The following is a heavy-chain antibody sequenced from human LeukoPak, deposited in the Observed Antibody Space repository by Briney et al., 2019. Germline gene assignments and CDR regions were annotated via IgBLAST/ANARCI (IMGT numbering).Heavy chain of an antibody. J-gene: IGHJ4*02. CDR1: GFTFSSYA. Sequence: GRSLRLSCAASGFTFSSYAMHWVRQAPGKGLEWVAVISYDGSNKYYADSVKGRFTISRDNSKNTLYLRMNSLRAEDTAVYYCARGSRTYYYDSSGYYGFDYWGQGTLVTVSS. CDR3: ARGSRTYYYDSSGYYGFDY. CDR2: ISYDGSNK. V-gene: IGHV3-30-3*01. D-gene: IGHD3-22*01.